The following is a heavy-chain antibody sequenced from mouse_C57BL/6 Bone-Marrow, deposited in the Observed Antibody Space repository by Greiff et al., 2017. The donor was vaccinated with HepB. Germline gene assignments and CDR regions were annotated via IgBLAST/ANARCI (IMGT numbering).Heavy chain of an antibody. J-gene: IGHJ2*01. V-gene: IGHV1-15*01. CDR2: IDPETGGT. CDR3: TRDYGSSYFDY. Sequence: VQLQQSGAELVRPGASVTLSCKASGYTFTDYEMHWVKRTPVHGLEWIGAIDPETGGTAYNQKFKGKAILTADKSSSTAYMELRSLTSEDSAVYYCTRDYGSSYFDYWGQGTTLTVSS. CDR1: GYTFTDYE. D-gene: IGHD1-1*01.